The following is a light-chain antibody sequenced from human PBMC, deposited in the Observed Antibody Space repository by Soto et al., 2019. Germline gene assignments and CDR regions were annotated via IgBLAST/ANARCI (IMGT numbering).Light chain of an antibody. CDR3: HQYDSAPLA. CDR2: GAS. V-gene: IGKV3-20*01. Sequence: EIVLTQSPGTLSLSPGERATLSCRASQSVSSSYLAWYHQKPGQAPRLLIYGASSRATGIPDRFSGSGSGTDVHLTISRLEPEDFAVDYCHQYDSAPLAFGGGTKVEIK. CDR1: QSVSSSY. J-gene: IGKJ4*01.